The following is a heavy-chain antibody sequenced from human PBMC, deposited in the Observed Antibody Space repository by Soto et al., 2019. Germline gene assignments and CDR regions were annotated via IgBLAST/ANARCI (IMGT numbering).Heavy chain of an antibody. CDR1: GYTFPSST. CDR3: ASANYGESDY. Sequence: QGELVQSGAEVKKPGASVKVSCKASGYTFPSSTISWLRQAPGQGLEWQGWINAYSGDRKFAQRFQGRVTMNTDTSPTTAYLELTSLTSDDTAIYYCASANYGESDYWGQGTLLTVSS. V-gene: IGHV1-18*01. D-gene: IGHD4-17*01. CDR2: INAYSGDR. J-gene: IGHJ4*02.